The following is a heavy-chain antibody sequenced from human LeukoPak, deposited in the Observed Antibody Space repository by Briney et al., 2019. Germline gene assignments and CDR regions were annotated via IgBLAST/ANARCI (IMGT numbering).Heavy chain of an antibody. CDR3: ARIGHDLYQTFDS. D-gene: IGHD2-2*01. J-gene: IGHJ5*01. Sequence: AGGSLRLSCAASGFIFSHYAMTWVRQAPGKGLEWVSAISGSGDTTFYADSVKGRFTISRDNSKNTVYLQVKSLRVDDTAVYYCARIGHDLYQTFDSWGHGTLITVSS. CDR2: ISGSGDTT. V-gene: IGHV3-23*01. CDR1: GFIFSHYA.